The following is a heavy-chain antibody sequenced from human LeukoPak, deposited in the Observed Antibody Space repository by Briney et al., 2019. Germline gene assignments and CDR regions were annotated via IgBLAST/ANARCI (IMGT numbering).Heavy chain of an antibody. V-gene: IGHV4-38-2*02. J-gene: IGHJ4*02. Sequence: PSETLSLTCTVSGYSLSSGFFCDRIRQSPGKGLEWIGSFSHRGGSYRNPSLKSRVTISVDTSKNQFSLKLLSVTAADTAVYYCARAQDFSDSSGPNYLDFWGQGILVTVSS. CDR2: FSHRGGS. D-gene: IGHD3-22*01. CDR1: GYSLSSGFF. CDR3: ARAQDFSDSSGPNYLDF.